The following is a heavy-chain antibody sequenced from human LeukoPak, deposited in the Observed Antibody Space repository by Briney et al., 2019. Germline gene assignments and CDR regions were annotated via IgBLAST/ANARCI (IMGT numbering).Heavy chain of an antibody. CDR2: IYSGGAT. Sequence: GGSLRLSCAASGFPATSNYMSWVRQAPGKGLEWVSLIYSGGATNYADSVRGRFTISRGNSMDTVYLQMNSLRAEDTAIYYCARDRGLSYGNDYFDYWGQGTLVTVSS. D-gene: IGHD5-18*01. J-gene: IGHJ4*02. CDR1: GFPATSNY. CDR3: ARDRGLSYGNDYFDY. V-gene: IGHV3-66*01.